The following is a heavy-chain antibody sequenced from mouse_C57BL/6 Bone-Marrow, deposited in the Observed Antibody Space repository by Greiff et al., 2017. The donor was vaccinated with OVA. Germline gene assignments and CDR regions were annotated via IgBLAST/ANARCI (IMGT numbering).Heavy chain of an antibody. CDR2: IYPGDGDT. V-gene: IGHV1-82*01. J-gene: IGHJ4*01. Sequence: VQLQQSGPELVKPGASVKISCKASGYAFSSSWMNWVKQRPGKGLEWIGRIYPGDGDTNYNGKFKGKATLTADKSSSTAYMQLSSLTSEDSAVYFCGYDGYYGGYAMDYWGQGTSVTVSS. D-gene: IGHD2-3*01. CDR1: GYAFSSSW. CDR3: GYDGYYGGYAMDY.